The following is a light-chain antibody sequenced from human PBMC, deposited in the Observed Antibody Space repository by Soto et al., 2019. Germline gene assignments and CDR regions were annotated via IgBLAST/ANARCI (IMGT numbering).Light chain of an antibody. Sequence: DVQMTQSPSSLSVSVGDRVTITCRASQSISTYLNWYQQKPGKAPELLMFASFNLQSGVPSRFSGSESGKDIALTISRLQPEEFARYYCQQGYSTPTTSGQWTKLEIK. CDR2: ASF. J-gene: IGKJ2*01. V-gene: IGKV1-39*01. CDR3: QQGYSTPTT. CDR1: QSISTY.